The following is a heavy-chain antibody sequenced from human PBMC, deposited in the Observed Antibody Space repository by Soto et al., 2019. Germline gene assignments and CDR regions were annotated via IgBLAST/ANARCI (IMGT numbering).Heavy chain of an antibody. D-gene: IGHD5-12*01. Sequence: EVQLVESGGGAVRPGGSLRLSCAASGFTFDEYGMSWVRQVAGKGLEWVAGIDWNGGGTGYAESVKGRFTISRDNANNCLYLQMNSLWAEDTALYYCTRVGSSGYVYHADYWGQGTLLTVSS. CDR3: TRVGSSGYVYHADY. J-gene: IGHJ4*02. CDR1: GFTFDEYG. V-gene: IGHV3-20*04. CDR2: IDWNGGGT.